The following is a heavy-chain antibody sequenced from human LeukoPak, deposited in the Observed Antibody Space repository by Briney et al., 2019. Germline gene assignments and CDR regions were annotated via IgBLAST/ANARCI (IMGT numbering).Heavy chain of an antibody. CDR2: IYPGDSDT. Sequence: GESLKISGKGSGYTFTNYWIGWVRQTSGKGLEWTGIIYPGDSDTRYSPSFQGQVTISVDKSITTAYLQWSSLKASDTAMYYCARGYCTSTRCYKGFDYWGQGALVTVSS. V-gene: IGHV5-51*01. J-gene: IGHJ4*02. D-gene: IGHD2-2*02. CDR3: ARGYCTSTRCYKGFDY. CDR1: GYTFTNYW.